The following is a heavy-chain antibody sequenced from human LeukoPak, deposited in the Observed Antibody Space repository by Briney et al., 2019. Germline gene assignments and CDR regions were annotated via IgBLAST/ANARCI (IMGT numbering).Heavy chain of an antibody. Sequence: GGSLRLSCAPSGFTFSSYSMNWVRQAPGKGLEWVSSISSSSSYIYYADSVKGRFTISRDNAKNSLYLQMNSLRAEDTAVYYCARGPDTVTTFDYWGQGTLVTVSS. D-gene: IGHD4-17*01. CDR2: ISSSSSYI. V-gene: IGHV3-21*01. CDR3: ARGPDTVTTFDY. J-gene: IGHJ4*02. CDR1: GFTFSSYS.